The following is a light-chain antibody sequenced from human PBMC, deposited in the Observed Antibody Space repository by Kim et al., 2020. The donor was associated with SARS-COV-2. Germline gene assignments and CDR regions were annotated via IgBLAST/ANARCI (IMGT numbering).Light chain of an antibody. V-gene: IGLV2-14*03. Sequence: GQSITISCTGTSNDVGNFDYVSWHQQHPGKVPKLLIFAVSNRPSGISNRFSASKSGNTASLTISGLQTEDEADYYWSSYTTSNTRVFGGGTQLTVL. J-gene: IGLJ2*01. CDR2: AVS. CDR1: SNDVGNFDY. CDR3: SSYTTSNTRV.